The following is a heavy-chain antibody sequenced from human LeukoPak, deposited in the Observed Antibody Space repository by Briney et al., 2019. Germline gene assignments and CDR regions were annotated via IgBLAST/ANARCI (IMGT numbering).Heavy chain of an antibody. D-gene: IGHD2-21*01. CDR2: ISAYNGNT. V-gene: IGHV1-18*01. CDR3: ARVDTILWRSPPFDF. Sequence: ASVKVSCKASGYTFTSYGISWVRQAPGQGLEWMGWISAYNGNTNYAQKLQGRVTMTTDTSTSTAYMELRSLRSDDTAVYYCARVDTILWRSPPFDFWGQGTLVTVAS. CDR1: GYTFTSYG. J-gene: IGHJ4*02.